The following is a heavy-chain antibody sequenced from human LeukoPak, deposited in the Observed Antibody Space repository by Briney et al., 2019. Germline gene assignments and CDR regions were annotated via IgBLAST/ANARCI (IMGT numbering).Heavy chain of an antibody. V-gene: IGHV3-21*01. CDR2: ISSSSSYI. CDR3: ARDLGIAAAAYFDY. D-gene: IGHD6-13*01. CDR1: GFTFSSYS. J-gene: IGHJ4*02. Sequence: EGSPRLSCAASGFTFSSYSMNWVRQAPGKGLEWLSSISSSSSYIYYADSVKGRFTISRDNAKNSLYLQMNSLRAEDTAVYYCARDLGIAAAAYFDYWGQGTLVTVSS.